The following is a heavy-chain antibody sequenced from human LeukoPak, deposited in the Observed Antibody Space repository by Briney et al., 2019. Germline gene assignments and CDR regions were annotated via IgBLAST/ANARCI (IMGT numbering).Heavy chain of an antibody. Sequence: GGSLRLSCAASGFTFSRYTMSWVRQAPGKGLEWVSGSGRDGATYYMDSVKGRFIISRDDSKNTVYLQMYSLRADDTAVYYCANLEITMIRGPWGQGTLVTVFS. D-gene: IGHD3-10*01. CDR3: ANLEITMIRGP. J-gene: IGHJ5*02. CDR1: GFTFSRYT. CDR2: SGRDGAT. V-gene: IGHV3-23*01.